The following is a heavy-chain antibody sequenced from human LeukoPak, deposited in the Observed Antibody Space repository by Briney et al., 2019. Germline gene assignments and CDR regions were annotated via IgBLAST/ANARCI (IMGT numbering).Heavy chain of an antibody. V-gene: IGHV4-30-2*01. Sequence: SQTLSLTCAVSGGSISSGGYSWSWIRQPPGKGLEWIGYIYHSGSTYYNPSLKSRVTISVDRFKNQFSLKLSSVTAADTAVYYCARVLSLKDYYDSSGPGDWFDPWGQGTLVTVSS. J-gene: IGHJ5*02. CDR1: GGSISSGGYS. CDR2: IYHSGST. D-gene: IGHD3-22*01. CDR3: ARVLSLKDYYDSSGPGDWFDP.